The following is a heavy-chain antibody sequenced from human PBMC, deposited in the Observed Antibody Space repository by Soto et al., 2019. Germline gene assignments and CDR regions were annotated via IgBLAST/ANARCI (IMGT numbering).Heavy chain of an antibody. D-gene: IGHD3-10*01. V-gene: IGHV4-31*03. CDR1: GGSISSGGYY. J-gene: IGHJ4*02. Sequence: QVQLQESGPGLVKPSQTLSLTCTVSGGSISSGGYYWSWIRQHPGKGLEWIGYIYYSGSTYYNPYLKSRVTISVDTSKNQFSLKLSSVNAADTAVYYCATYGSGTYKPTTFDYWGQGTLVTVSS. CDR2: IYYSGST. CDR3: ATYGSGTYKPTTFDY.